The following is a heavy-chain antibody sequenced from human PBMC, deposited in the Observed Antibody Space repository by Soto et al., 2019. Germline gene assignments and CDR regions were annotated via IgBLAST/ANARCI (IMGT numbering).Heavy chain of an antibody. V-gene: IGHV3-21*01. D-gene: IGHD2-21*02. Sequence: GGSLRLSCAASGFPFSTYSMNWVRQAPGKGLEWVSSISFGSGHIYYADSVKGRFTISRDNAKNSLYLQMNTLRAEDTAMYYCARDMCGGDCSPDYWGQETLVTVSS. CDR1: GFPFSTYS. CDR3: ARDMCGGDCSPDY. J-gene: IGHJ4*02. CDR2: ISFGSGHI.